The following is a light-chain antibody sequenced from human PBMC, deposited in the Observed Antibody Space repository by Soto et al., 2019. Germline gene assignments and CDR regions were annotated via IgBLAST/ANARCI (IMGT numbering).Light chain of an antibody. Sequence: DIEMTQSPSTLSGSVGDGVTITGRASQTISSWLAWYQQKPGKANKLLIYKAYTLKSGVQSRFSGSGSGTEFTLTISSLQPEDFATYYCQQLNSYLITFGQGKRLEIK. V-gene: IGKV1-5*03. CDR2: KAY. CDR3: QQLNSYLIT. J-gene: IGKJ5*01. CDR1: QTISSW.